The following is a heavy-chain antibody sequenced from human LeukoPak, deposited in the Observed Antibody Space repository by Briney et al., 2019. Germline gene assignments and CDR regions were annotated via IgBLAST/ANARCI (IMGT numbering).Heavy chain of an antibody. J-gene: IGHJ4*02. D-gene: IGHD3-22*01. CDR1: GLTVSTNY. Sequence: GGSLRLSCTTSGLTVSTNYMSWVRQAPGKGLEWVSVIYNGGGTYYADSVKGRFTISRDNSKNTLYLRMNSLRPEDTAVYYCARDKDDSIGHYFGYWGQGTLVTVSS. V-gene: IGHV3-66*02. CDR3: ARDKDDSIGHYFGY. CDR2: IYNGGGT.